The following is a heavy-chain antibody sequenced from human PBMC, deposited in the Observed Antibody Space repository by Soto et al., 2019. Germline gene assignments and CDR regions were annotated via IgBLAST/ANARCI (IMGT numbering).Heavy chain of an antibody. CDR1: GGSVSTNSGA. Sequence: SQTLSLTCAISGGSVSTNSGAWNWIRQSPSRGLEWLGRTYYRSKWYFQYAASVKSRITINPDTSKNQISLQLNSVTPEDTALYYCVRDGCSPTTCYGGRMNAFDIWGQGTVVTVSS. V-gene: IGHV6-1*01. J-gene: IGHJ3*02. CDR3: VRDGCSPTTCYGGRMNAFDI. CDR2: TYYRSKWYF. D-gene: IGHD2-2*01.